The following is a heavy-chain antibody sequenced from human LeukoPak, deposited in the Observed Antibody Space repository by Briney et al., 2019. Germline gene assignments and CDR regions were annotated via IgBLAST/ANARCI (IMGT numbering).Heavy chain of an antibody. Sequence: PSETLSLTCTVSGGSISSYYWSWIRQPPGKGLEWIGYIYYSGSTNCNPSLKSRVTISVDTSKNQFSLKLSSVTAADTAVYYCAGADYDILTGYYQYYFDYWGQGTLVTVSS. CDR2: IYYSGST. CDR3: AGADYDILTGYYQYYFDY. D-gene: IGHD3-9*01. J-gene: IGHJ4*02. V-gene: IGHV4-59*01. CDR1: GGSISSYY.